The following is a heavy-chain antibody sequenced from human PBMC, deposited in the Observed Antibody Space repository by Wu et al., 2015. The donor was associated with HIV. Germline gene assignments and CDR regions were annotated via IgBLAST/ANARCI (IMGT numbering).Heavy chain of an antibody. J-gene: IGHJ5*01. Sequence: QVHLVQFGGEVKKPGSSMKVSCKASGGTFNNYGISWVRQAPGQGLEWMGGIIPMSGTANYAQKFQGRVTITADESTSTAYMEVSSLKSEDTAVYYCGRDLRQQEVWVDSWGQGTLVTVSS. V-gene: IGHV1-69*12. D-gene: IGHD6-13*01. CDR3: GRDLRQQEVWVDS. CDR2: IIPMSGTA. CDR1: GGTFNNYG.